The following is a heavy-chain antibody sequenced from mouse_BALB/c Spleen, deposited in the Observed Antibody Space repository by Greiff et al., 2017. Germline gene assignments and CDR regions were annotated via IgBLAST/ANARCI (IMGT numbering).Heavy chain of an antibody. CDR2: ISSGSSTI. J-gene: IGHJ4*01. CDR3: AKPYYYGNSYNYAMDY. D-gene: IGHD1-1*01. Sequence: EVMLVESGGGLVQPGGSRKLSCAASGFTFSSFGMHWVRQAPEKGLEWVAYISSGSSTIYYADTVKGRFTISRDNPKNTLFLQMTSLRSEDTAMYYCAKPYYYGNSYNYAMDYWGQGTSVTVSS. V-gene: IGHV5-17*02. CDR1: GFTFSSFG.